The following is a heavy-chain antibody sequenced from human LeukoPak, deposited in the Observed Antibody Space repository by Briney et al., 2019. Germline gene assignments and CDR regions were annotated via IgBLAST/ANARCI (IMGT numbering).Heavy chain of an antibody. Sequence: PGRSLRLSCAASGFTFSSYGMHWVRQAPGKGLGWVAVIWYDGSNKYYADSVKGRFTISRDNSKNTLYLQMNSLRAEDTAVYYCAKGGAVGATLDYWGQGTLVTVSS. CDR1: GFTFSSYG. CDR3: AKGGAVGATLDY. CDR2: IWYDGSNK. J-gene: IGHJ4*02. D-gene: IGHD1-26*01. V-gene: IGHV3-33*06.